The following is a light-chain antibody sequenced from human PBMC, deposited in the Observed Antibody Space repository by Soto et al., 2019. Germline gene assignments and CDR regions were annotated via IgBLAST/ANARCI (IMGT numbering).Light chain of an antibody. J-gene: IGKJ2*01. CDR2: DAS. CDR3: QQYSQWPLYT. CDR1: QSVTTN. Sequence: EVVMTQSPATLSVSPGERVTFSCRASQSVTTNLAWYQHKPGQAPRLLIYDASTRAAGVPARFSGSGSGTEFTLTISSLQSEDFALYYCQQYSQWPLYTFGQGTKVDIK. V-gene: IGKV3-15*01.